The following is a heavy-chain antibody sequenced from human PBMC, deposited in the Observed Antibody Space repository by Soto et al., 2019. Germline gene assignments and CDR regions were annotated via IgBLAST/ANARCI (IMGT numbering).Heavy chain of an antibody. CDR2: ISLYNGNT. CDR3: AIYHLELFSFDY. CDR1: DFSFTSHG. V-gene: IGHV1-18*04. J-gene: IGHJ4*02. Sequence: ASVKVSCKAYDFSFTSHGISWVRQAPGQGLEWMGWISLYNGNTNYAQQFQGRVTMTTDTSTSTAYMELGSLRSDDTAMYFCAIYHLELFSFDYWGQGTLVTVSS. D-gene: IGHD2-2*01.